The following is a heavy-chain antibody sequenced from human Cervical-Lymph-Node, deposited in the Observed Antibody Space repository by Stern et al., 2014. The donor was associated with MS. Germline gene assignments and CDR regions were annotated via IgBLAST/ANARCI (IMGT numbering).Heavy chain of an antibody. J-gene: IGHJ4*02. CDR3: ASEYSEL. CDR1: GFNFRTYW. V-gene: IGHV3-74*01. D-gene: IGHD4-11*01. CDR2: INGDGTVS. Sequence: EVQLVESGGGIVQPGGSLMISCVASGFNFRTYWMHWVRQGPGKGLEWVSRINGDGTVSTYADSVRGRFPLSTNKPNNTLYLHFDNLSVEDTAIYYCASEYSELWGQGTLVTVST.